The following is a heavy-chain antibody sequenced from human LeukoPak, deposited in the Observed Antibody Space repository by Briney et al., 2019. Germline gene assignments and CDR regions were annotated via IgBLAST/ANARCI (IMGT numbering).Heavy chain of an antibody. J-gene: IGHJ4*02. D-gene: IGHD3-10*01. CDR3: AKVRISMVRSSDIDN. CDR2: ITYDDFYK. Sequence: PGRSLRLSCAASGFTFRSYGMHWVRQAPGKGLEWVALITYDDFYKYYGDSVKGRFTISRDNSKNTLYLQMNSLRPEDTAVYYCAKVRISMVRSSDIDNWGQGTLVTVSS. CDR1: GFTFRSYG. V-gene: IGHV3-30*18.